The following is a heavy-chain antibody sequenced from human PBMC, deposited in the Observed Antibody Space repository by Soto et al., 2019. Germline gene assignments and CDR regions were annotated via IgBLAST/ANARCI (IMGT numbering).Heavy chain of an antibody. Sequence: SETLSLTCTVSAGSISRGDYYLSWIRQPPGXGLEXIGXIXXXXXPXXXPSLKSRLIISIDTAKNQFYLKVGSVTAADTAVYYCASSSLYGMDVWGQGTTVTVSS. V-gene: IGHV4-30-4*01. CDR2: IXXXXXP. CDR3: ASSSLYGMDV. J-gene: IGHJ6*02. CDR1: AGSISRGDYY.